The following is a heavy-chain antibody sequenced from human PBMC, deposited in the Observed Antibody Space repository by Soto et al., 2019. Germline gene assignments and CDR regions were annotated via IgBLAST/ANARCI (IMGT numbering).Heavy chain of an antibody. Sequence: GASVKVSCKASGGTFSSYAISWVRQAPGQGLEWMGGIIPIFGTANCAQKYQGRVTITAYKSTSTAYMELSSMRSEDTAVYYCARGALTTVTTYYYGMDVWGQGTTVTISS. J-gene: IGHJ6*02. V-gene: IGHV1-69*06. D-gene: IGHD4-4*01. CDR3: ARGALTTVTTYYYGMDV. CDR1: GGTFSSYA. CDR2: IIPIFGTA.